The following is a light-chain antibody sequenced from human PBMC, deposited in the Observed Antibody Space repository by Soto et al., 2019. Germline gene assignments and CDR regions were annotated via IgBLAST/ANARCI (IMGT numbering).Light chain of an antibody. CDR1: QSIDNF. CDR3: QRTHAVPHS. Sequence: DVQMTQAPSSLSASVGDRVNIACRASQSIDNFLKWYHHKPGEAPKVLVFAASSFRSGVPSGVSGSGSGTVFSLTINNLHPEDPATYYCQRTHAVPHSFGQGTKL. J-gene: IGKJ5*01. CDR2: AAS. V-gene: IGKV1-39*01.